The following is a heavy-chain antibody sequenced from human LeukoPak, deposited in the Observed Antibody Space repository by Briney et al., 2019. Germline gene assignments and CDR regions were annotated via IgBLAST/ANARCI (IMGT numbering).Heavy chain of an antibody. V-gene: IGHV1-2*02. CDR3: ARAGYCSSTSCYYWYFDL. CDR1: GYTFTGYY. D-gene: IGHD2-2*01. J-gene: IGHJ2*01. Sequence: ASVKVSCKASGYTFTGYYMHWVRQAPGQGLEWMGWINPNSGGTNYAQKFQGRVTMTRDTSISTAYMELSRLRSDDTAVYYCARAGYCSSTSCYYWYFDLWGRGTLVTVSS. CDR2: INPNSGGT.